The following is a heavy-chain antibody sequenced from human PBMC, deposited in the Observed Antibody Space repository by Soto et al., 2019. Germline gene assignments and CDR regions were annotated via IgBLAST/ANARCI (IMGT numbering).Heavy chain of an antibody. CDR3: ARGVGYCTSTSCYNWFDP. D-gene: IGHD2-2*01. CDR1: GFTFSSYS. Sequence: EVQLVESGGGLVQPGGSLRLSCAASGFTFSSYSMNWVRQAPGKGLEWVSYISSSTITTIYYADSVKGRFTISRDNAKNSLYLQMNSLRDEDTAVYYCARGVGYCTSTSCYNWFDPWGQGTLVTVSS. V-gene: IGHV3-48*02. CDR2: ISSSTITTI. J-gene: IGHJ5*02.